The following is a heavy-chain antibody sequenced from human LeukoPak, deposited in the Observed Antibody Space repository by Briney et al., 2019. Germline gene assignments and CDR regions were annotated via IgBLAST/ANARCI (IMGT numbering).Heavy chain of an antibody. CDR3: ARDGQYCSSTSCYTEGYFDY. V-gene: IGHV1-2*02. CDR1: GYTFTGYY. D-gene: IGHD2-2*02. Sequence: GASVKVSCKASGYTFTGYYMHWVRQAPGQGLEWMGWINPNSGGTNYAQKFQGRVTMTRDTSISTAHMELSSLRSEDTAVYYCARDGQYCSSTSCYTEGYFDYWGQGTLVTVSS. CDR2: INPNSGGT. J-gene: IGHJ4*02.